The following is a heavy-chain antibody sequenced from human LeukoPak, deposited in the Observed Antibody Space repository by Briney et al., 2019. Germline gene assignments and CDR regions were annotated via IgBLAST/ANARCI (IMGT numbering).Heavy chain of an antibody. Sequence: ASVKVSCKASGYTFTTHDLTWVRQATGQGLEWMGWMNPGSGDTAYAQKFQGRVTMTRDTSMSTAYMELNSLGSEDTAIYYCARGLGDYNTDWFPVSGYWGQGTPVTVSS. CDR2: MNPGSGDT. CDR3: ARGLGDYNTDWFPVSGY. V-gene: IGHV1-8*01. CDR1: GYTFTTHD. D-gene: IGHD3-9*01. J-gene: IGHJ4*02.